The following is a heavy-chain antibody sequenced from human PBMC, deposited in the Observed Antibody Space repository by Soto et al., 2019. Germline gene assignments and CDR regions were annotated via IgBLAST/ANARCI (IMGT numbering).Heavy chain of an antibody. CDR1: GGTFSSYT. V-gene: IGHV1-69*04. CDR3: ARDHYYGSGSYGYYYYMDV. D-gene: IGHD3-10*01. Sequence: SVKVSCKASGGTFSSYTISWVRQAPGQGLEWMGRIIPILGIANYAQKFQGRVTITADKSTSTAYMELSSLRSEDTAVYYCARDHYYGSGSYGYYYYMDVWGKGTTVTVSS. J-gene: IGHJ6*03. CDR2: IIPILGIA.